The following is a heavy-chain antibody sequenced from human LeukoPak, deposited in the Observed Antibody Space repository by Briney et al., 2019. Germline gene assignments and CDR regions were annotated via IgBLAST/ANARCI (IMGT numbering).Heavy chain of an antibody. CDR3: ASAYSSTSRFRLFDY. Sequence: PSETLSLTCAVYGGSFSGYYWSWIRQPPGKGLEWIGEINHSGSTNYNPSLKSRVTISVDTPKNQFSLKLSSVTAADTAVYYCASAYSSTSRFRLFDYWGQGTLVTVSS. J-gene: IGHJ4*02. CDR1: GGSFSGYY. CDR2: INHSGST. D-gene: IGHD6-13*01. V-gene: IGHV4-34*01.